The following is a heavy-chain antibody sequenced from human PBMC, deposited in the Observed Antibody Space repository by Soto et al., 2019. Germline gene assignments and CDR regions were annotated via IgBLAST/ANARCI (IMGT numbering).Heavy chain of an antibody. CDR1: GYTFTGYY. CDR3: ASMKEGDYVWGSYRSEYYFDY. V-gene: IGHV1-2*02. J-gene: IGHJ4*02. Sequence: QVQLVQSGAEVKKPGASVKVSCKASGYTFTGYYMHWVQQAPGQGLEWMGWINPNSGGTNYAQKFQGRVTMTRDTSISTAYMELSRLRSDDTAVYYCASMKEGDYVWGSYRSEYYFDYWGQGTLVTVSS. D-gene: IGHD3-16*02. CDR2: INPNSGGT.